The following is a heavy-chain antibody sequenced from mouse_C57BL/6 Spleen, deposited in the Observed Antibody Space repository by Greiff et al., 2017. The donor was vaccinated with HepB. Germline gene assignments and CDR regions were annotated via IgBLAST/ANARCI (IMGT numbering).Heavy chain of an antibody. Sequence: VQLKQSGPELVKPGASVKIPCKASGYTFTDYNMDWVKQSHGKSLEWIGDINPNNGGTIYNQKFKGKATLTVDKSSSTAYMELRSLTSEDTAVYYCARGGSNYVDFDYWGQGTTLTVSS. V-gene: IGHV1-18*01. CDR2: INPNNGGT. CDR3: ARGGSNYVDFDY. CDR1: GYTFTDYN. J-gene: IGHJ2*01. D-gene: IGHD2-5*01.